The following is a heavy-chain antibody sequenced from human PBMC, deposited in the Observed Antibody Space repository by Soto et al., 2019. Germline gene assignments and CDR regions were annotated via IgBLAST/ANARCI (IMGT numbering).Heavy chain of an antibody. CDR2: INPNSGGT. V-gene: IGHV1-2*04. CDR1: GYTFTRYG. J-gene: IGHJ4*02. CDR3: AREDGYNRLDY. D-gene: IGHD5-12*01. Sequence: ASVKVSCKASGYTFTRYGISWVRQAPGQGLEWMGWINPNSGGTNYAQKFQGWVTMTRDTSISTAYMELSRLRSDDTAVYYCAREDGYNRLDYWGQGTLVTVSS.